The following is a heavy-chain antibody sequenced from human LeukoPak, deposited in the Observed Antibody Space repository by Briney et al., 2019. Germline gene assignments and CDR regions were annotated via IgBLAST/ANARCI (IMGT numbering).Heavy chain of an antibody. CDR2: LYTSGST. J-gene: IGHJ6*03. Sequence: SETLSLTCTVSGGSISSGSYYWSWIRQPAGKGLEWIGRLYTSGSTNYNPSLNSRVTISVDTSKNQFSLKLNSVTAADTAVYFCARGSISGTRIYYYYYLDVWGKGTTVTISS. CDR3: ARGSISGTRIYYYYYLDV. CDR1: GGSISSGSYY. V-gene: IGHV4-61*02. D-gene: IGHD1-20*01.